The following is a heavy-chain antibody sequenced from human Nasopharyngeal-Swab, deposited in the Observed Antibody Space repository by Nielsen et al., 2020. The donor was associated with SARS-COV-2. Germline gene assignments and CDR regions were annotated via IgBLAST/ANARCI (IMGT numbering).Heavy chain of an antibody. CDR1: GFTFSDYY. CDR3: ARDIIAAAGRTGF. V-gene: IGHV3-11*04. D-gene: IGHD6-13*01. CDR2: FTSSGFTT. Sequence: GGSLRLSCTASGFTFSDYYMSWIRQAPGKGLEWVSYFTSSGFTTYYADSVKGRFTISRDNAKNSLYLQMNSLRAEDTAVYYCARDIIAAAGRTGFWGRGTLVTVSS. J-gene: IGHJ4*02.